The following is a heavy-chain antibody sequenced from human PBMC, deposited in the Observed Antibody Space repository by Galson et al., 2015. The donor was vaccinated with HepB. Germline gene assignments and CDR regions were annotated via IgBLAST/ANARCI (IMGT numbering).Heavy chain of an antibody. CDR3: AALSDSSSSKPHDY. CDR1: GFTFSSYS. D-gene: IGHD6-6*01. Sequence: SLRLSCAASGFTFSSYSLNWVRQAPGKGLEWVSYISVSGLTIYSADSVKGRFTISRDNAKNALYLQMTSLRAEDTAVYYCAALSDSSSSKPHDYWGQGTLVTVPS. CDR2: ISVSGLTI. J-gene: IGHJ4*02. V-gene: IGHV3-48*01.